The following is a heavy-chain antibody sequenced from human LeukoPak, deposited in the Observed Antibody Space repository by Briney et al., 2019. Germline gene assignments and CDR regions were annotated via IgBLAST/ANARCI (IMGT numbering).Heavy chain of an antibody. CDR3: ARAGKQWLLFDY. D-gene: IGHD6-19*01. CDR1: GGSISSYY. Sequence: PSETLSLTCTVSGGSISSYYWSWIRQPPGKGLEWIGYIYYSGSTNYNPSLKSRVTISVDTSKNQFSLKLSSVTAADTAVYYCARAGKQWLLFDYWGQGTLVTVSS. V-gene: IGHV4-59*01. J-gene: IGHJ4*02. CDR2: IYYSGST.